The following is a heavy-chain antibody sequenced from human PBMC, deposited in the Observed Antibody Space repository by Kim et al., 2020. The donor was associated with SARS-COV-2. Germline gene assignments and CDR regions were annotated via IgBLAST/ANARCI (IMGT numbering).Heavy chain of an antibody. V-gene: IGHV4-59*13. J-gene: IGHJ6*02. CDR1: GGSISSYY. CDR2: IYYSGST. D-gene: IGHD3-9*01. Sequence: SETLSLTCTVSGGSISSYYWSWIRQPPGKGLEWIGYIYYSGSTNYNPSLKSRVTISVDTSKNQFSLKLSSVTAADTAVYYCARVTREPLLYYDILTGYPPYYYYGMDVWGQGTTVTVSS. CDR3: ARVTREPLLYYDILTGYPPYYYYGMDV.